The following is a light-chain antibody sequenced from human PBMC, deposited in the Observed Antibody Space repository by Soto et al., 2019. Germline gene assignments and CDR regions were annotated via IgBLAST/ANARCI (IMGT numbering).Light chain of an antibody. Sequence: QAVVTQEPSFSVSPGGTVTLTCGLSSGSVSTGHFPSWYQHTPGQAPRTLIYGTNSRSSGVPDRFSGSILGTKAALTITGAQADDESDYYCVLYMGGGTYVLGAGTKLTVL. J-gene: IGLJ1*01. V-gene: IGLV8-61*01. CDR2: GTN. CDR3: VLYMGGGTYV. CDR1: SGSVSTGHF.